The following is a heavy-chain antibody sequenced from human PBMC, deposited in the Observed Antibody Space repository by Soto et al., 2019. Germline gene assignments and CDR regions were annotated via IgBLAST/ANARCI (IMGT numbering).Heavy chain of an antibody. V-gene: IGHV4-39*01. D-gene: IGHD3-3*01. J-gene: IGHJ6*02. CDR1: GGSISSSSYY. Sequence: SETLSLTCTVSGGSISSSSYYWGWIRQPPGKGLEWIGSIYYSGSTYYNPSLKSRVTISVDTSKNQFSLKLSSVTAADTAVYYCARHVLRFSLQERYYGMDVWGQGTTVTVSS. CDR3: ARHVLRFSLQERYYGMDV. CDR2: IYYSGST.